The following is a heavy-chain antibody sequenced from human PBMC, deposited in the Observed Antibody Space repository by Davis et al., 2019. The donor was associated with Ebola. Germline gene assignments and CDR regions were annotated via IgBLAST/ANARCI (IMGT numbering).Heavy chain of an antibody. V-gene: IGHV3-30-3*01. D-gene: IGHD5-12*01. CDR1: GFTFSSYA. Sequence: GESLKISCAASGFTFSSYAMHWVRQAPGKGLEWVAVISYDGSNKYYADSVKGRFTISRDNSKNTLYLQMNSLRAEDTAVYYCARAKQPARYSGYAGYYYGMDVWGQGTTVTVSS. J-gene: IGHJ6*02. CDR2: ISYDGSNK. CDR3: ARAKQPARYSGYAGYYYGMDV.